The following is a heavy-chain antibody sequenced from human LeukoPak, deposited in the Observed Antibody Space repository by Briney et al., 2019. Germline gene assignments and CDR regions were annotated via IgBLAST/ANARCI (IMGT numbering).Heavy chain of an antibody. D-gene: IGHD4-17*01. V-gene: IGHV4-59*01. CDR1: GGSISSYY. J-gene: IGHJ5*02. Sequence: PSETLSLTCTVSGGSISSYYWSWIRQPPGKGLEWIGFIHYSGSTNCNSSLKSRVSISVDTSKIQFSLILSSVTAADAAVYYCASGPQAYGYGDYRNWFDPWGQGTLVTVSS. CDR3: ASGPQAYGYGDYRNWFDP. CDR2: IHYSGST.